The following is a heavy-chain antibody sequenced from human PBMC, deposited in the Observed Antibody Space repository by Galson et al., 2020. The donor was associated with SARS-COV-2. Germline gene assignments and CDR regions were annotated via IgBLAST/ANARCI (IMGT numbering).Heavy chain of an antibody. J-gene: IGHJ4*02. CDR1: GFTFSSYS. CDR2: ISSSSSYI. CDR3: ASLYYYDY. D-gene: IGHD2-15*01. V-gene: IGHV3-21*01. Sequence: GGSLRLSCAASGFTFSSYSMNWVRQAPGQGLEWVSSISSSSSYIYYADSVKGRFTISRDNAKNSLYLQMNSLRAEDTAVYYCASLYYYDYWGQGTLVTVSS.